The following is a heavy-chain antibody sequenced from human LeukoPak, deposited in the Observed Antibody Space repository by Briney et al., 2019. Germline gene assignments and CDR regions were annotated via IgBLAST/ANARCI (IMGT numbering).Heavy chain of an antibody. CDR1: GGSISSYY. D-gene: IGHD3-3*01. J-gene: IGHJ5*02. V-gene: IGHV4-59*08. CDR3: ARGQHYDFWSGMWFDP. Sequence: SETLSLTCTVSGGSISSYYWNWIRQPPGKGLEWIGYIYYSGRTNYNPSLRSRVTISVDTSKNQFSLKLSSVTAADTAVYYCARGQHYDFWSGMWFDPWGQGTLVTVSS. CDR2: IYYSGRT.